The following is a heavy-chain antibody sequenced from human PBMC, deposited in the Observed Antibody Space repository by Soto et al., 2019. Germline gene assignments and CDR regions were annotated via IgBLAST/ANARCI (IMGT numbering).Heavy chain of an antibody. V-gene: IGHV4-34*01. CDR3: ARGTTFSGYCSSTSCPRLYYMDV. Sequence: SQTLSLTCAVYGGSFSGYYWSWIRQPPGKGLEWIGEINHSGSTNYNPSLKSRVTISVDTSKNQFSLKLSSVTAADTAVYYCARGTTFSGYCSSTSCPRLYYMDVWGKGTTVTVSS. D-gene: IGHD2-2*01. CDR1: GGSFSGYY. CDR2: INHSGST. J-gene: IGHJ6*03.